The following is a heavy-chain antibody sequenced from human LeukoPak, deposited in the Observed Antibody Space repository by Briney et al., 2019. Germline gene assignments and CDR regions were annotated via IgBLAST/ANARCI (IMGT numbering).Heavy chain of an antibody. CDR3: ARGGGYYYYYMDL. J-gene: IGHJ6*03. CDR2: IIPIFGTA. Sequence: ASVKVSCKASGYTFTGYYMHWVRQAPGQGLEWMGGIIPIFGTANYAQKFQGRVTITADKSTSTAYMELSSLRSEDTAVYYCARGGGYYYYYMDLWGKGTTVTVSS. V-gene: IGHV1-69*06. CDR1: GYTFTGYY.